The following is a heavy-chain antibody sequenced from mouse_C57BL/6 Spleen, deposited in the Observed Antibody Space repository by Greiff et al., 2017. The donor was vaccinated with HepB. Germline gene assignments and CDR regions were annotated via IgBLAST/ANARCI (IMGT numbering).Heavy chain of an antibody. D-gene: IGHD4-1*01. Sequence: EVKLVESEGGLVQPGSSMKLSCTASGFTFSDYYMAWVRQVPEKGLEWVANINYDGSSTYYLDSLKSRFIISRDNAKNILYLQMSSLKSEDTATYYCARETGLYFDYWGQGTTLTVSS. CDR2: INYDGSST. J-gene: IGHJ2*01. CDR3: ARETGLYFDY. CDR1: GFTFSDYY. V-gene: IGHV5-16*01.